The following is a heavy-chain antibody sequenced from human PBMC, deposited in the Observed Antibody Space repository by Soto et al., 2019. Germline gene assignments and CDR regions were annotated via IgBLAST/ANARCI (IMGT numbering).Heavy chain of an antibody. J-gene: IGHJ5*01. D-gene: IGHD2-21*01. CDR3: ARSDGYNFNWLDS. CDR2: MNPNSGNT. Sequence: QVQLVQSGAEVKTPGASVKVSCKASGYPFASYDINWVRQAPGKGLEGMGWMNPNSGNTGYAQKFQGRLTMTRDTALSIAHMELSSLRNEDTAVYYCARSDGYNFNWLDSWGQGTLVTVSA. CDR1: GYPFASYD. V-gene: IGHV1-8*01.